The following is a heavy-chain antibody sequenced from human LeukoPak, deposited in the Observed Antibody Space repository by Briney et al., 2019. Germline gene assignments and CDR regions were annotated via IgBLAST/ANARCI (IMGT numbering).Heavy chain of an antibody. Sequence: GGSLRLSCAASGFTVSSSYMSWVRQAPGKGLEWVSVFYSGGKTYYTDSVKGRFTISRDNSKNTLYLQMNSLRAEDTAVYFCTRDSALLGVAFDLWGQGTVVTVSS. CDR1: GFTVSSSY. J-gene: IGHJ3*01. CDR3: TRDSALLGVAFDL. D-gene: IGHD2-15*01. V-gene: IGHV3-53*05. CDR2: FYSGGKT.